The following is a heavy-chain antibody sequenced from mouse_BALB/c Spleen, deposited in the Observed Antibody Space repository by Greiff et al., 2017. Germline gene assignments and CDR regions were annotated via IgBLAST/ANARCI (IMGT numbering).Heavy chain of an antibody. CDR2: IRSKSNNYAT. CDR1: GFTFNTYA. CDR3: VRGGALYDGGGYFDV. V-gene: IGHV10-1*02. Sequence: EVQRVESGGGLVQPKGSLKLSCAASGFTFNTYAMNWVRQAPGKGLEWVARIRSKSNNYATYYADSVKDRFTISRDDSQSMLYLQMNNLKTEDTAMYYGVRGGALYDGGGYFDVWGAGTTVTVSS. J-gene: IGHJ1*01. D-gene: IGHD2-3*01.